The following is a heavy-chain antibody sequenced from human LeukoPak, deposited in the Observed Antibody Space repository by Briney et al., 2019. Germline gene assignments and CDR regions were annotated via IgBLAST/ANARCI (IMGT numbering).Heavy chain of an antibody. Sequence: SETLSLTCAVYGGSFSGYYWSWIRRPPGKGLEWIGEINHSGSTNYNPSLKSRVTISVDTSKNQFSLKLSSVTAADTAVYYCAKDIGSYYDYWGQGILVTVSS. CDR1: GGSFSGYY. CDR2: INHSGST. J-gene: IGHJ4*02. V-gene: IGHV4-34*01. D-gene: IGHD3-10*01. CDR3: AKDIGSYYDY.